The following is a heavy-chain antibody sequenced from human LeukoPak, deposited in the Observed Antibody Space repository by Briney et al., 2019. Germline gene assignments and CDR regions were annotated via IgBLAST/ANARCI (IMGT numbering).Heavy chain of an antibody. Sequence: GGSLRLSCAASGFTFSSYAMHWVRQAPGKGLEYVSAISSNGGSTYYANSVKGRFTISRDNSKNTLYLQMGSLRAEDMAVYYCARGEADPGAFDIWGQGTMVTVSP. CDR2: ISSNGGST. CDR1: GFTFSSYA. CDR3: ARGEADPGAFDI. J-gene: IGHJ3*02. V-gene: IGHV3-64*01.